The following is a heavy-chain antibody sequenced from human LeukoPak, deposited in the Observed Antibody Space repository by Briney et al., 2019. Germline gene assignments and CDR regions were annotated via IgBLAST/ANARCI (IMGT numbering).Heavy chain of an antibody. CDR1: GGSFSGYY. J-gene: IGHJ4*02. D-gene: IGHD3-22*01. CDR2: INHSGST. CDR3: ARHLRGYYYDSSGYHTLYYFDY. V-gene: IGHV4-34*01. Sequence: SETLSLTCAVYGGSFSGYYWSWIRQPPGKGLEWIGEINHSGSTNYNPSLKSRVTISVDTSKNQFSLKLSSVTAADTAVYYCARHLRGYYYDSSGYHTLYYFDYWGQGTLVAVSS.